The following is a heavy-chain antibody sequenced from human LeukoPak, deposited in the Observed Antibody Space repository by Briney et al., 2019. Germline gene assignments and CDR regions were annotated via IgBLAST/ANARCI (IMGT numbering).Heavy chain of an antibody. CDR2: ISYDGSNK. Sequence: GGSLRLSCAASGFTFSSYGMHWVRQAPGKGLEWVAVISYDGSNKYYADSVKGRFTISRDNSKNTLYLQMDSLRAEDTAVYYCAKDLRRSVTYYYDSSGYRYFQHWGQGTLVTVSS. D-gene: IGHD3-22*01. V-gene: IGHV3-30*18. CDR3: AKDLRRSVTYYYDSSGYRYFQH. J-gene: IGHJ1*01. CDR1: GFTFSSYG.